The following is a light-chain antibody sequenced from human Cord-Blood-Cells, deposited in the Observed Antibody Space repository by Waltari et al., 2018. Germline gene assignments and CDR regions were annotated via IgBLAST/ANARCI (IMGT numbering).Light chain of an antibody. V-gene: IGKV4-1*01. CDR3: QQYYSTPQT. Sequence: DILMTQSPDSLDVSLGERATINCNSSQSVLYSSNNKNYLAWYQQKPGQPPKLLIYWASTRESGVPDRFSGSGSGTDFTLTISSLQAEDVAVYYCQQYYSTPQTFGQGTKVEIK. J-gene: IGKJ1*01. CDR2: WAS. CDR1: QSVLYSSNNKNY.